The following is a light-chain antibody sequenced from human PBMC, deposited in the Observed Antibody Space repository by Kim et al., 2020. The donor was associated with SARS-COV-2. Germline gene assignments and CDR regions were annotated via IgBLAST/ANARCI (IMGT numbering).Light chain of an antibody. V-gene: IGKV3-20*01. CDR1: QTVNSSF. J-gene: IGKJ1*01. Sequence: TVLTQSPGTLSLSPGERATLSCRASQTVNSSFLAWYQQKPGQTPRLLIYEASRRATGIPDRFGGSGSGTEFTLSINRMEPDDFAVYFCHQYDGSPPWTFGQGTKVDIK. CDR2: EAS. CDR3: HQYDGSPPWT.